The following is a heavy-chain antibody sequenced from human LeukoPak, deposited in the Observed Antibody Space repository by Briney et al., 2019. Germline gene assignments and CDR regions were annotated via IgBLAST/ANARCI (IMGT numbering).Heavy chain of an antibody. Sequence: GGSLRLSCAASGFNFNKYDMTWARQAPGKGLEWVSTNTDSVKGRFVTSRDNSKDTLYLQMNSLRADDTALYYCAKGGWLDDLGQGAPVTVSS. CDR1: GFNFNKYD. V-gene: IGHV3-23*01. J-gene: IGHJ4*02. CDR3: AKGGWLDD. D-gene: IGHD6-19*01.